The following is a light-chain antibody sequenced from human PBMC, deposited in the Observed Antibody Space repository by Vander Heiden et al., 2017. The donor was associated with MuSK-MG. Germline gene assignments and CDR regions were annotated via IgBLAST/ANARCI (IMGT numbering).Light chain of an antibody. J-gene: IGLJ3*02. Sequence: YELTQPSSVSVSPGQTARITCPGAVLGRKYARWLHQKPGQAPLLLIYKDSERPSGIPERFSGSSSGTTITLTISGAQVEDEAEYYCYCATDNYLGLFGGGTKLTVL. V-gene: IGLV3-27*01. CDR3: YCATDNYLGL. CDR1: VLGRKY. CDR2: KDS.